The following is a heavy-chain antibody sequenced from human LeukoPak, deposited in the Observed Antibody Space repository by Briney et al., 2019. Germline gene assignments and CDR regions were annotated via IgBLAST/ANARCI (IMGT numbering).Heavy chain of an antibody. V-gene: IGHV3-23*01. CDR1: GFTFSSYA. J-gene: IGHJ4*02. Sequence: GGSLRLSCAASGFTFSSYAMSWFRQAPGKGLEWVSAISGSGGSTYYADSVKGRFTISRDNSKSTLFLQMNSLRAEDTAVYYCAKDPRVGSRVATPCHWGQGTLVTVSS. D-gene: IGHD5-24*01. CDR2: ISGSGGST. CDR3: AKDPRVGSRVATPCH.